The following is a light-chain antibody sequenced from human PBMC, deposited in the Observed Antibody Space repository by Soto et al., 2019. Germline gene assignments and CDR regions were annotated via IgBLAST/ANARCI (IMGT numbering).Light chain of an antibody. Sequence: EIVMTQSPATLSVSPGEGATLSCRASQSVRSDLAWYQHKPGLAPRLLIYGASSRATGIPDRFSGSGSGTESTLIISGLQPDDSATYYCQQYTNTNNPWMFGQGTRWIS. CDR1: QSVRSD. J-gene: IGKJ1*01. CDR2: GAS. V-gene: IGKV3D-15*01. CDR3: QQYTNTNNPWM.